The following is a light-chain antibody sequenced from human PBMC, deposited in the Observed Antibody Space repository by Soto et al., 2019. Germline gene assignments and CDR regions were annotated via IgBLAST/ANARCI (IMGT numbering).Light chain of an antibody. Sequence: DFKMTQSPSTLSASVGDRVTITCRASQRISSWCAWYQQKPGKAPKLLIYAASTLQSGVPSRFSGSGSGTDFTLTISSLQPEDFATYYCQQLNSYPLTFGGGTKVDI. CDR3: QQLNSYPLT. CDR2: AAS. J-gene: IGKJ4*01. CDR1: QRISSW. V-gene: IGKV1-5*01.